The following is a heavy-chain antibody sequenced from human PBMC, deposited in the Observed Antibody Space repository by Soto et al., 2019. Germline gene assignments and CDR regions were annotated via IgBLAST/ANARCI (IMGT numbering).Heavy chain of an antibody. CDR3: ARDRLRGYDSSGFYS. V-gene: IGHV1-58*02. CDR2: IVVGSGNT. J-gene: IGHJ4*02. D-gene: IGHD3-22*01. CDR1: GFTFTSSA. Sequence: GASVKVSCKASGFTFTSSAMQWVRQARGQRLEWIGWIVVGSGNTNYAQKFQERVTMTTATSTNTVFLELRSLKSDDTAIYYCARDRLRGYDSSGFYSWGQGTMVTVSS.